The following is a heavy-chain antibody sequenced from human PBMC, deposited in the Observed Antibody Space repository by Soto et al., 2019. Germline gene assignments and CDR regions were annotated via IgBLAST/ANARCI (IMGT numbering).Heavy chain of an antibody. CDR2: SIHFLGKT. CDR1: GSIVITYG. Sequence: QVQLVQSGAELKMPGSSVKVSCKTSGSIVITYGFSWVRQAPGQGLEWMGGSIHFLGKTNHAQKFQGRVTITPEKAKSTVYIELPTLTVEDTAVYFYAREPAHRGDVGRPLSPDKCDSWGQGTMVTVSS. D-gene: IGHD2-21*02. CDR3: AREPAHRGDVGRPLSPDKCDS. J-gene: IGHJ4*02. V-gene: IGHV1-69*06.